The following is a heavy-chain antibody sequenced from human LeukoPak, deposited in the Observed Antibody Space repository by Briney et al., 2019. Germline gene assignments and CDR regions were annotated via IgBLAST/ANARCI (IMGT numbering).Heavy chain of an antibody. V-gene: IGHV6-1*01. Sequence: SQTLSLTCAISGDSVPSNSAAWHWIRQSPSRGLEWLGRTYYRSKWYNDYAVSVKSRISINPDTSKNQFSLHLNSVTPEDTAVYYCARAGITVAGTTVAFWFDPWGLGTLVTVSS. D-gene: IGHD6-19*01. CDR1: GDSVPSNSAA. J-gene: IGHJ5*02. CDR2: TYYRSKWYN. CDR3: ARAGITVAGTTVAFWFDP.